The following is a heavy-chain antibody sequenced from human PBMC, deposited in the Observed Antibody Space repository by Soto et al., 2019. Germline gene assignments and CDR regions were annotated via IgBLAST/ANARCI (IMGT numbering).Heavy chain of an antibody. V-gene: IGHV3-23*01. CDR2: ISGSVGST. CDR1: GFTFSSYA. Sequence: PGGSLRLSCAASGFTFSSYAMSWVRQAPGKGLEWVSAISGSVGSTYYADSVKGRFTISRDNSKNTLYLQMNSLRAEDTAVYYCAKDRKSRGWPLYFDYWGQGTLVTLSS. CDR3: AKDRKSRGWPLYFDY. D-gene: IGHD6-19*01. J-gene: IGHJ4*02.